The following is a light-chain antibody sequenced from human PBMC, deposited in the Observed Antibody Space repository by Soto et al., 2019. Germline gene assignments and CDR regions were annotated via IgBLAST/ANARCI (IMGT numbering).Light chain of an antibody. CDR3: QQLNSYPRA. CDR2: DVS. V-gene: IGKV1-5*01. CDR1: QSINAW. J-gene: IGKJ1*01. Sequence: DIQMTQSPSTLSASVGDRVTITCRASQSINAWLAWYQQKPGKAPKLLIYDVSTLDSGVPSRFSGSGSGTEFTLTISSLQPGVFATFYCQQLNSYPRAFGQGTKVDIK.